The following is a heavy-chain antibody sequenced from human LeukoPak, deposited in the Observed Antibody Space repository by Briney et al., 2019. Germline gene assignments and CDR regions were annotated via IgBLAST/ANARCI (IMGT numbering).Heavy chain of an antibody. CDR1: GFTFSSYW. Sequence: GGSLRLSCGASGFTFSSYWMHWVRQSPGKGLEWVGQLKGDGSRANYADSVRGRFTISRDNAKNTVYLQLNSLRTEDTAVYYCARDGHLAPVIAYLDYWGQGTPVTVSS. D-gene: IGHD2-21*01. CDR2: LKGDGSRA. V-gene: IGHV3-74*01. J-gene: IGHJ4*02. CDR3: ARDGHLAPVIAYLDY.